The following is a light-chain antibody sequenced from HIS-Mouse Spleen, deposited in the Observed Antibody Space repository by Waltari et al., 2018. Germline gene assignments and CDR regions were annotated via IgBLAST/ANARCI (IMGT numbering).Light chain of an antibody. CDR1: ALPKKY. CDR3: YSTDSSGNHRV. CDR2: EES. Sequence: SCELTQPPSVSVSPGQTARITCSGDALPKKYAYWYQQKSGQAPVLVIYEESKRPSGIPERFSGSSSGTMATLTISGAQVEDEADYYCYSTDSSGNHRVFGGGTKLTVL. V-gene: IGLV3-10*01. J-gene: IGLJ2*01.